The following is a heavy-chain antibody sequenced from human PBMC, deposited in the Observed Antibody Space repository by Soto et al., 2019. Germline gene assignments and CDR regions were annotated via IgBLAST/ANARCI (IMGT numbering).Heavy chain of an antibody. Sequence: AGTXALTGTVSGDSIVSYDLGWVRQQPGKGLEWIGYIYYSGSTNYNPSLKSRVTISVDTSKNQFSLKLRSVTAADTDVYYCATESIKTFSNPKNTFEYWGQGTLVTVSS. CDR3: ATESIKTFSNPKNTFEY. V-gene: IGHV4-59*01. CDR2: IYYSGST. J-gene: IGHJ4*02. D-gene: IGHD3-9*01. CDR1: GDSIVSYD.